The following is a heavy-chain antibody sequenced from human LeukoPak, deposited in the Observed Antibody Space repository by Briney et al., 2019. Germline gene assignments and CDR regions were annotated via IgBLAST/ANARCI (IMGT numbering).Heavy chain of an antibody. V-gene: IGHV1-2*02. CDR2: INPNSGGT. CDR3: ARDSVVVGYSSSWYASRRTNFDY. D-gene: IGHD6-13*01. J-gene: IGHJ4*02. Sequence: GASVKVSCKAPGYTFTGYYMHWVRQAPGQGLEWMGWINPNSGGTNYAQKFQGRVTMTRDTSISTAYMELSRLRSDDTAVYYCARDSVVVGYSSSWYASRRTNFDYWGQGTLVTVSS. CDR1: GYTFTGYY.